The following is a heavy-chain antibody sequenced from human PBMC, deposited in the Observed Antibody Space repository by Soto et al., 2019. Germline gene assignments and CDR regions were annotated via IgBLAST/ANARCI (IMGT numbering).Heavy chain of an antibody. CDR1: GGPIRIRGHP. J-gene: IGHJ5*01. CDR3: ASYGSGSYEKGNWFDA. CDR2: IYHSGSN. Sequence: PSETLSLTCAVCGGPIRIRGHPWSWIRQQPGKGLDWTGYIYHSGSNYYNPSLKSRVTITVDRSKNQSALKLSSVTAADTAVYYCASYGSGSYEKGNWFDARGHGTLGTVSS. V-gene: IGHV4-30-2*01. D-gene: IGHD3-10*01.